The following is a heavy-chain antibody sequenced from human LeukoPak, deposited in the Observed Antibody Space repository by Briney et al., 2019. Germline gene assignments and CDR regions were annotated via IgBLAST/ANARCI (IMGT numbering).Heavy chain of an antibody. Sequence: PGGSLRLSCAASGFTFSSYAMSWVRQAPGKGLEWVSPISGSGGSTYYADSVKGRFTISRDNSKNTLYLQMNSLRAEDTAVYYCAKEVFSDFWSGYVDYWGQGTLVSVSS. CDR2: ISGSGGST. CDR1: GFTFSSYA. D-gene: IGHD3-3*01. V-gene: IGHV3-23*01. CDR3: AKEVFSDFWSGYVDY. J-gene: IGHJ4*02.